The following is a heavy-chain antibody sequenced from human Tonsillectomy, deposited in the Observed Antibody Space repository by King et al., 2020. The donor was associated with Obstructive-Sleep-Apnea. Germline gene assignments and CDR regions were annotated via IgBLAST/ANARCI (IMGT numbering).Heavy chain of an antibody. V-gene: IGHV2-26*01. CDR1: GFSLSNARMG. J-gene: IGHJ5*02. CDR2: IFSNDEK. D-gene: IGHD3-3*01. CDR3: ARMPANYDFWSGLLGGWFDP. Sequence: TLKESGPVLVKPTETLTLTCTVSGFSLSNARMGVRWIRQPPGKALEWLAHIFSNDEKSYSTSLKSRLTISKDTSKSQVVLTMTNMDPVDTATYYCARMPANYDFWSGLLGGWFDPWGQGTLVTVSS.